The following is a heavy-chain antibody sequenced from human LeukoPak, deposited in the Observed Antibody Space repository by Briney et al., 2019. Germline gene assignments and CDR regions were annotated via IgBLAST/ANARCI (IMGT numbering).Heavy chain of an antibody. D-gene: IGHD5-18*01. Sequence: PGGSLRLSCAASGFTFSSYWMTWVRQAPGKGLEWVANIKPGESEKFYVDSVKGRFTISRDNTKNSLYLQMNSLRAEDTALYYCAKDTAMVTDYYYGMDVWGQGTTVTVSS. CDR2: IKPGESEK. CDR1: GFTFSSYW. V-gene: IGHV3-7*03. CDR3: AKDTAMVTDYYYGMDV. J-gene: IGHJ6*02.